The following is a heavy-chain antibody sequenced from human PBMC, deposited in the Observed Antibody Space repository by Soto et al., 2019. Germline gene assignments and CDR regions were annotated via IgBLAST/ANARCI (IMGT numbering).Heavy chain of an antibody. V-gene: IGHV4-31*03. CDR2: IYYSGST. CDR3: ARGWSVVPAASKHIWFDP. Sequence: SETLSLTCTVSGGSISSGGYYWSWIRQHPGKGLEWIGYIYYSGSTYYNPSLKSRVTISVDTSKNQFSLKLSSVTAADTAVYYCARGWSVVPAASKHIWFDPWGQGTLVTVSS. J-gene: IGHJ5*02. D-gene: IGHD2-2*01. CDR1: GGSISSGGYY.